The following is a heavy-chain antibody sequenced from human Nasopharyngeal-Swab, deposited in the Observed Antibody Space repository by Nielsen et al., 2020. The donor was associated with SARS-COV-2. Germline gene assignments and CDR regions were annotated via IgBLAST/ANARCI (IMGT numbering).Heavy chain of an antibody. J-gene: IGHJ4*02. CDR1: GFTFSSYS. CDR3: ARGSVAGGL. V-gene: IGHV3-21*01. CDR2: ISSSSSYI. Sequence: GVSLEISCAAPGFTFSSYSMNWVRQAPGKGLEWVSSISSSSSYIYYADSVKGRFTISRDNAKNSLYLQMNSLRAEDTAVYYCARGSVAGGLWGQGTRVTVSS. D-gene: IGHD6-19*01.